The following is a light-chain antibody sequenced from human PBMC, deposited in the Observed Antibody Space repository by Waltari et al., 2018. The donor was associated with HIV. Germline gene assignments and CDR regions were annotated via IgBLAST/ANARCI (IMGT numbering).Light chain of an antibody. Sequence: EIVLTQSPATLSLSPGARATLSCRASQSVSSYLAWYQQKPGPAPRLLIYDASNRATGIPARFSGSGSGTDFTLTISSLEPEDFAVYYCQQRSTFGQGTRLEIK. CDR2: DAS. J-gene: IGKJ5*01. CDR1: QSVSSY. V-gene: IGKV3-11*01. CDR3: QQRST.